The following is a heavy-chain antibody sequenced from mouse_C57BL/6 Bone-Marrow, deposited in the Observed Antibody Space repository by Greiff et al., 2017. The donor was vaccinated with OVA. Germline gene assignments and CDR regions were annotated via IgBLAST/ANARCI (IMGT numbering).Heavy chain of an antibody. Sequence: VKLVESGAELARPGASVKLSCKASGYTFTSYGISWVKQRTGQGLEWIGEIYPRSGNTYYNEKFKGKATLTADKSSSTAYMELRSLTSEDSAVYFCAREIYYGNYVFAYWGQGTLVTVSA. J-gene: IGHJ3*01. CDR2: IYPRSGNT. D-gene: IGHD2-1*01. CDR3: AREIYYGNYVFAY. CDR1: GYTFTSYG. V-gene: IGHV1-81*01.